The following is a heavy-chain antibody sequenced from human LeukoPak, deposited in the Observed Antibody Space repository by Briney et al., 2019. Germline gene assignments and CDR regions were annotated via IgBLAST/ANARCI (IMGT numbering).Heavy chain of an antibody. Sequence: SQTLSLTCAISGDRVSSNSAAWNWIRHSPSRGLESLGRTYYRSKWYNDYAVSVKSRITVNPDTSKNQFSLQLNSVTPEDTAVYYCARDCSGVTCYSGSTYYYYGMDVWGQGTTVTVSS. CDR3: ARDCSGVTCYSGSTYYYYGMDV. CDR1: GDRVSSNSAA. V-gene: IGHV6-1*01. J-gene: IGHJ6*02. D-gene: IGHD2-15*01. CDR2: TYYRSKWYN.